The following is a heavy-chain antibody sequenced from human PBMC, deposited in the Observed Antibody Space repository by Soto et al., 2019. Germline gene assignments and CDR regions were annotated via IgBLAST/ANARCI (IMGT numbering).Heavy chain of an antibody. V-gene: IGHV1-69*06. D-gene: IGHD2-2*01. CDR3: ARGLVVPAGIRYYYYGMDV. Sequence: SVRVSCKSSGGTFSNYAISWVRQAPGQGLEWMGGIIPIFNTANYAQKFQGRVTITADKSTSTAYMELSSLRSEDTAVYYCARGLVVPAGIRYYYYGMDVCGQRTTVTVSS. J-gene: IGHJ6*02. CDR1: GGTFSNYA. CDR2: IIPIFNTA.